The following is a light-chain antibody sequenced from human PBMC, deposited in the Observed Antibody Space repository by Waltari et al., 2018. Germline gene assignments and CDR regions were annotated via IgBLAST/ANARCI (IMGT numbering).Light chain of an antibody. J-gene: IGKJ1*01. V-gene: IGKV3-15*01. CDR1: QSVSSN. CDR2: GAS. CDR3: QQYNNWPRT. Sequence: EIVMTQSPATLSVSPGERATLSCRASQSVSSNLDWYQQKPGQAPRILIYGASTRATGIPARFSGSGSGTEFTLTISSLQSEDFAVYYCQQYNNWPRTFGQGTKVEIK.